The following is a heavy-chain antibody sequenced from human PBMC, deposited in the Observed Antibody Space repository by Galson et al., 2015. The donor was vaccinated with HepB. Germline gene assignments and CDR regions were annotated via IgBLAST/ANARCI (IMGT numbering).Heavy chain of an antibody. CDR2: IRSKPYGGTT. V-gene: IGHV3-49*03. D-gene: IGHD3-3*01. Sequence: SLRLSCAASGFTFGDYAMIWFRQAPGKGLEWVGFIRSKPYGGTTEYAASVKGRFTISRDDSKSIAYLQMNSLKTEDTAVYYCTRGDTIFGVVIPNYWGQGTLVTVSS. CDR1: GFTFGDYA. J-gene: IGHJ4*02. CDR3: TRGDTIFGVVIPNY.